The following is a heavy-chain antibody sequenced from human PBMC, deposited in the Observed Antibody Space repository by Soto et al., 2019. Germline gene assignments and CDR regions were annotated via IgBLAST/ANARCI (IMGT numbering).Heavy chain of an antibody. Sequence: VQLWMTGAEVKKPGTSVKGSFKASGYTFTSYGLSCVRQAPGQGLEWMGRISAYNYKTNYAHKLQGRVTMTTDTTTSTAYMELRRLRSDDTAVYYCARVVGALGHCFDRWSEGTLVPVSS. D-gene: IGHD1-26*01. CDR2: ISAYNYKT. J-gene: IGHJ5*02. V-gene: IGHV1-18*01. CDR3: ARVVGALGHCFDR. CDR1: GYTFTSYG.